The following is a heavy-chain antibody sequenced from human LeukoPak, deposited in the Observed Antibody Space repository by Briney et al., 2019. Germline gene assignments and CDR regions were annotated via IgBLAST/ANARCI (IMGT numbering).Heavy chain of an antibody. CDR3: AKDQRFSAYDPDEYNYFDP. Sequence: SGTLSLTCAVSGVSISRGGYSWSWIRQTPGKGLEWLGYIYYSVTTNYNPSLKSRVTISVDTSKNQISLRLTSVTAADTAVYYCAKDQRFSAYDPDEYNYFDPWGQGTLVTVSS. D-gene: IGHD5-12*01. V-gene: IGHV4-61*08. CDR2: IYYSVTT. CDR1: GVSISRGGYS. J-gene: IGHJ5*02.